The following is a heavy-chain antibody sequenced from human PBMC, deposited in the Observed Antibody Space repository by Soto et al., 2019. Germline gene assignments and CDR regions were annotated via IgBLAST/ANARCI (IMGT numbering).Heavy chain of an antibody. CDR1: GFTFSSYA. CDR3: AREIGYSYGTAYYYYYGMDV. Sequence: GGSLRLSCAASGFTFSSYAMHWVRQAPGKGLEWVAVISYDGSNKYYADSVKGRFTISRDNSKNTLYLQMNSLRAEDTAVYYCAREIGYSYGTAYYYYYGMDVWGQGTTVTVSS. CDR2: ISYDGSNK. J-gene: IGHJ6*02. V-gene: IGHV3-30-3*01. D-gene: IGHD5-18*01.